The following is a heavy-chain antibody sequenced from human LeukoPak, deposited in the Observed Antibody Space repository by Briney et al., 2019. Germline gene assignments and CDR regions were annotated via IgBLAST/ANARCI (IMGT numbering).Heavy chain of an antibody. J-gene: IGHJ6*02. CDR1: EFSVSNNY. CDR2: IYSGGRT. Sequence: GGSLRLSCTASEFSVSNNYMSWVRQAPGKGLEWVSVIYSGGRTNYADSVRGRFSISRDNSKNTMYLQMNSLRVEDTAVYYCAKPDILTGYSPYVWGQGTTVTVSS. D-gene: IGHD3-9*01. CDR3: AKPDILTGYSPYV. V-gene: IGHV3-66*04.